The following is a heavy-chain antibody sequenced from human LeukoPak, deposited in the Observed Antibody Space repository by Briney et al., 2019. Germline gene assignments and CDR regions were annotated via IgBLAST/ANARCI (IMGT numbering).Heavy chain of an antibody. Sequence: PSETLSLTCTVSGGSISSYYWSWIRQPPGKGLEWIGYIYTSGSTNYNPSLKSRVTISVDTSKNQFSLKLSSVTAADTAVYYCARASGYCSSTSCHSIYYYYYYMDVWGEGTTVTVSS. CDR1: GGSISSYY. CDR2: IYTSGST. CDR3: ARASGYCSSTSCHSIYYYYYYMDV. J-gene: IGHJ6*03. D-gene: IGHD2-2*03. V-gene: IGHV4-4*09.